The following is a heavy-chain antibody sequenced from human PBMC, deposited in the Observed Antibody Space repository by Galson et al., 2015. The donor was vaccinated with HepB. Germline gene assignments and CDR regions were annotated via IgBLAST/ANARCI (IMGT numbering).Heavy chain of an antibody. CDR1: GFTFSGYW. CDR2: IKQDGSEK. V-gene: IGHV3-7*01. CDR3: VRGQVRPLY. J-gene: IGHJ4*02. D-gene: IGHD4/OR15-4a*01. Sequence: SLRLSCAASGFTFSGYWMSWVRQAPGKGLEWVANIKQDGSEKYYVDSVKGRFTISRDNAKNSLYLQMNSLRAEDTAVYYCVRGQVRPLYWGQGTLVTVSS.